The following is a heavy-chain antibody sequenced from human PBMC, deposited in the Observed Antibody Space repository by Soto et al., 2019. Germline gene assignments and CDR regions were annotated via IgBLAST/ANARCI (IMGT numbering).Heavy chain of an antibody. Sequence: QVQLVQSGAEVKKPGSSLRVSCRASGGTFDSYSISWVRQAPGQGLEWLGKVAPIFDFSRYAPKFQGRVTISAGKCTSIGYRDLSGLTSQDTAVYYCATGALGGRQHLVRDAFDFWGQGKKVTVSS. CDR2: VAPIFDFS. J-gene: IGHJ3*01. CDR3: ATGALGGRQHLVRDAFDF. D-gene: IGHD3-16*01. CDR1: GGTFDSYS. V-gene: IGHV1-69*02.